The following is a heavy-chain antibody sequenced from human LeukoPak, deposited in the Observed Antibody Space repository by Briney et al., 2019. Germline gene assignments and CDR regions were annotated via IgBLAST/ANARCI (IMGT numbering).Heavy chain of an antibody. CDR3: ARVRSKDDSSGYNTPGGLDY. Sequence: SETLSLTCTVSGGFISSYYGSWIRQPPGKGLEWIGYIYYSGSTNYNPSLKSRVTISVDTSKNQYSLKLSSLTAADTAVYYCARVRSKDDSSGYNTPGGLDYWGQGTLVTVSS. D-gene: IGHD3-22*01. V-gene: IGHV4-59*01. CDR2: IYYSGST. CDR1: GGFISSYY. J-gene: IGHJ4*02.